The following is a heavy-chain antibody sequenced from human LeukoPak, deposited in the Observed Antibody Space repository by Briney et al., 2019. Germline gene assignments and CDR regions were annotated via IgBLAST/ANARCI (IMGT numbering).Heavy chain of an antibody. J-gene: IGHJ6*02. V-gene: IGHV3-21*01. D-gene: IGHD2-2*01. CDR3: ASHIVVVTAIRYYAMDV. CDR1: GFTFCSYE. Sequence: PGGSLRLSCAASGFTFCSYEMNWVRQAPGKGLGWVSSITTSSSYIYYADSVKGGFTVSRDNAKNSLYLQMNSLRAEDTAVYYCASHIVVVTAIRYYAMDVWGQGTTVTVSS. CDR2: ITTSSSYI.